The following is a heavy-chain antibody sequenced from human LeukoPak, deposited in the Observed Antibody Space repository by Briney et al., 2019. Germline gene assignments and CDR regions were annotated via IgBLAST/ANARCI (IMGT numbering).Heavy chain of an antibody. CDR3: AKAPVTTCSGAYCYPFDY. D-gene: IGHD2-21*01. CDR2: ISVSGNT. Sequence: GGSLRLTCAASGFTLSSYAMSWVRQAPGKGLEWVSAISVSGNTYHADSVKGRFTISRDSSKNTLYLQMNRLRAEDAAVYYCAKAPVTTCSGAYCYPFDYWGQGTLVTVSS. J-gene: IGHJ4*02. V-gene: IGHV3-23*01. CDR1: GFTLSSYA.